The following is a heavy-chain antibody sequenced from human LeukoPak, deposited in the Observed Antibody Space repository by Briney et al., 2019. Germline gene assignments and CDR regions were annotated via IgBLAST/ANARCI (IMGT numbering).Heavy chain of an antibody. CDR3: ARGGVVVAATPFDC. CDR1: GGSVSSGSYY. Sequence: SETMSLTCTVYGGSVSSGSYYWSWIRQPPGKGLEWIGYIYYSGGTNYNPSLKSRVTISVDTSKNQFSLKLSSVTAADTAVYYCARGGVVVAATPFDCWGQGTLVTVSS. J-gene: IGHJ4*02. V-gene: IGHV4-61*01. CDR2: IYYSGGT. D-gene: IGHD2-15*01.